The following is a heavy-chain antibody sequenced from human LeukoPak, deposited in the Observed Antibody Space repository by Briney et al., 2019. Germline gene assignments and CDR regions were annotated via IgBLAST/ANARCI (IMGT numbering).Heavy chain of an antibody. V-gene: IGHV1-8*03. J-gene: IGHJ4*02. CDR3: ARAPYCSGGSCYQYYFDY. D-gene: IGHD2-15*01. Sequence: ASVKVSCKASGYTFTGYYMHWVRQAPGQGLEWMGWINPNSGNTGYAQKFQGRVTITRNTSISTAYMELSSLRSEDTAVYYCARAPYCSGGSCYQYYFDYWGQGTLVTVSS. CDR2: INPNSGNT. CDR1: GYTFTGYY.